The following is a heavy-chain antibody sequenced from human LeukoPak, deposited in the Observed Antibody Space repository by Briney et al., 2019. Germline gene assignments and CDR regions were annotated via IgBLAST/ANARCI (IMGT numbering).Heavy chain of an antibody. CDR3: ARGTYYYDSSGYLLDY. Sequence: GRSLRLSCAASGFTFSSYAMHWVRQAPGEGLEWVAVISYDGSNKYYADSVKGRFTISRDNSKNTLYLQMNSLRAEDTAVYYCARGTYYYDSSGYLLDYWGQGTLVTVSS. CDR1: GFTFSSYA. V-gene: IGHV3-30-3*01. J-gene: IGHJ4*02. CDR2: ISYDGSNK. D-gene: IGHD3-22*01.